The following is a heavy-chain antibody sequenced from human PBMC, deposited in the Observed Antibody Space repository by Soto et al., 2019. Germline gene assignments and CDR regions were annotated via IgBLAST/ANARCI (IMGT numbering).Heavy chain of an antibody. J-gene: IGHJ6*02. CDR1: GGTFSSYA. V-gene: IGHV1-69*01. CDR2: IIPIFGTA. Sequence: QVQLVQSGAEVKKPGSSVKVSCKASGGTFSSYAISWVRQAPGQGLEWLGGIIPIFGTANYAQKFQGKVTITADESTSTAYMELSILRSEDTDVYYCARVWSDESYGYGNGIDVWGQGTTVTVSS. CDR3: ARVWSDESYGYGNGIDV. D-gene: IGHD5-18*01.